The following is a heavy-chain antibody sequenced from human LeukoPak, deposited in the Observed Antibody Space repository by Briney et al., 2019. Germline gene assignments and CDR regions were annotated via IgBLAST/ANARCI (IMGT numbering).Heavy chain of an antibody. J-gene: IGHJ4*02. CDR2: IYIDGTT. D-gene: IGHD6-13*01. Sequence: GGSLRLSCTASGFTFSSYAMTWVRQAPGKGLEWISVIYIDGTTYYADSVKGRFTISRDQANNTLYLQMNTLRDEDTAVYYCARGPRYSFYWGQGTLVSVSS. CDR3: ARGPRYSFY. CDR1: GFTFSSYA. V-gene: IGHV3-23*03.